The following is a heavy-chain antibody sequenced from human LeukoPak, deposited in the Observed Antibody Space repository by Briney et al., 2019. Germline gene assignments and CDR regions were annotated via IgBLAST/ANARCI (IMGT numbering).Heavy chain of an antibody. Sequence: GASVKVSCKASGYTFTSYYMHWVRQAPGQGLEWMGIINPSGGSTSYAQKFQGRVTMTRDMSTSTVYMELSSLRSEDTAVYYCARARVKEMATTAPFDYWGQGTLVTVSS. CDR1: GYTFTSYY. CDR2: INPSGGST. CDR3: ARARVKEMATTAPFDY. D-gene: IGHD5-24*01. V-gene: IGHV1-46*01. J-gene: IGHJ4*02.